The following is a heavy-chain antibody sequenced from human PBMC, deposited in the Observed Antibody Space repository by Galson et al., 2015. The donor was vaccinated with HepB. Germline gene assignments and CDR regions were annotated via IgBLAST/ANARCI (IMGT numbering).Heavy chain of an antibody. D-gene: IGHD4-23*01. CDR1: GFTFSSYA. J-gene: IGHJ4*02. CDR2: ISYDGSNK. Sequence: SLRLSCAASGFTFSSYAMHWVRQAPGKGLEWVAVISYDGSNKYYADSVKGRFTISRDNSKNTLYLQMNSLRAEDTAVYYWARVPFRLRWLELYFDYWGQGTLVTVSS. V-gene: IGHV3-30-3*01. CDR3: ARVPFRLRWLELYFDY.